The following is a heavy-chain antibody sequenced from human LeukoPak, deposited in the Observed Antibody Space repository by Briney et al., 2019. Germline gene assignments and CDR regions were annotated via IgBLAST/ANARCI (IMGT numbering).Heavy chain of an antibody. V-gene: IGHV4-59*01. CDR2: IYYSGIT. CDR3: AREGSGLNCFDP. Sequence: KPSETLSLTCTVSGGSISSYYWNWIRQPPGKGLEWIGYIYYSGITNYNPSLKSRVTISVDTSKDQFSLKLSSVTAADTAVYYCAREGSGLNCFDPWGQGILSPCPQ. J-gene: IGHJ5*02. D-gene: IGHD3-22*01. CDR1: GGSISSYY.